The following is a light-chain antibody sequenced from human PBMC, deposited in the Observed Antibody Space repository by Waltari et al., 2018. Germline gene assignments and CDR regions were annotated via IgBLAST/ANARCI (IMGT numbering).Light chain of an antibody. CDR1: QSLLHLNGNNY. Sequence: DLAATQSPLSLSVTLCLPGSHSRSSSQSLLHLNGNNYLDWYLQKPGQSPQLLIYLGSNRASGVPAKFSGSGSGTDFTLKISRVEAEDVGVYYCMQSLQALWTFGQGTKVEIK. J-gene: IGKJ1*01. CDR2: LGS. V-gene: IGKV2-28*01. CDR3: MQSLQALWT.